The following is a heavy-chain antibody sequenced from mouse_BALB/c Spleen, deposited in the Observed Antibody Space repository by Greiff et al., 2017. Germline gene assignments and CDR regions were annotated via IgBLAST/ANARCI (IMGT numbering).Heavy chain of an antibody. Sequence: EVKLVESGGGLVKPGGSLKLSCAASGFAFSSYDMSWVRQTPEKRLEWVAYISSGGGSTYYPDTVKGRFTISRDNAKNTLYLQMSSLKSEDTAMYYCARHLYYGSSYYYYAMDYWGQGTSVTVSS. D-gene: IGHD1-1*01. CDR2: ISSGGGST. J-gene: IGHJ4*01. CDR1: GFAFSSYD. CDR3: ARHLYYGSSYYYYAMDY. V-gene: IGHV5-12-1*01.